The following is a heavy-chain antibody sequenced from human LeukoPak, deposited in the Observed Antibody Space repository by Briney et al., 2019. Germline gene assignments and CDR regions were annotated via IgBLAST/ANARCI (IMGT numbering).Heavy chain of an antibody. CDR2: INHSGST. CDR1: GGSFSGYY. CDR3: ARDVGAADYYGMDV. D-gene: IGHD4/OR15-4a*01. J-gene: IGHJ6*02. Sequence: PSETLSLTCAVYGGSFSGYYWSWIRQPPGKGLEWIGEINHSGSTNYNPSLKSRVTISVDTSKNQFSLKLSSVTAADTAVYYCARDVGAADYYGMDVWGQGTTVTVSS. V-gene: IGHV4-34*01.